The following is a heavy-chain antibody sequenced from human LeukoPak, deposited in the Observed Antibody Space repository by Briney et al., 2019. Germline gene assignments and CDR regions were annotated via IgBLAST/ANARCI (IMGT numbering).Heavy chain of an antibody. CDR1: GGSFSGYY. CDR3: ARRSSSWYRYFDY. Sequence: SKTLSLTCAVYGGSFSGYYWSWIRQPSGKGLEWIGEINHSGSTNYNPSLKSRVTISVDTSKNQFSLKLSSVTAADTAVYYCARRSSSWYRYFDYWGQGTLVTVSS. V-gene: IGHV4-34*01. D-gene: IGHD6-13*01. CDR2: INHSGST. J-gene: IGHJ4*02.